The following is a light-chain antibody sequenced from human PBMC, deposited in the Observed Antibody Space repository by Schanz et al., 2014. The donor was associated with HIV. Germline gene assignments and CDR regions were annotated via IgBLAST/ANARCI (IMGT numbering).Light chain of an antibody. V-gene: IGLV1-40*01. Sequence: QSVLTQPPSVSGAPGQRVTISCTGSSSNIGAGYDVHWYQQLPGTAPKLLIYGNSNRPSRVPDRFFGSKSGTSASLAISGLRSDDEAHYYCATWDDSLNGVVFGGGTKVTVL. CDR1: SSNIGAGYD. CDR2: GNS. CDR3: ATWDDSLNGVV. J-gene: IGLJ2*01.